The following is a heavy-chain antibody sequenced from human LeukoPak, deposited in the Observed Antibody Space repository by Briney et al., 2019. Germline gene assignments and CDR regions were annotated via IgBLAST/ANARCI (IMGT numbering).Heavy chain of an antibody. Sequence: GESLKISCKGSGCSFTSYWIGWVRQMPGKGLEWMGIIYPGDSDTRYSPSFQGQVTISADKSISTAYLQWSSLKASDTAMYYCARRPAARPYGMDVWGQGTTVTVSS. J-gene: IGHJ6*02. CDR1: GCSFTSYW. D-gene: IGHD2-2*02. V-gene: IGHV5-51*01. CDR3: ARRPAARPYGMDV. CDR2: IYPGDSDT.